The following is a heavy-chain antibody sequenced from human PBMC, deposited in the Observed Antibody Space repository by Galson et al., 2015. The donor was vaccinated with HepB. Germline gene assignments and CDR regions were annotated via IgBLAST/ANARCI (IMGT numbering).Heavy chain of an antibody. Sequence: SLRLSCAASGFTFSNAWMSWVRQAPGKGLEWVGRIKSKTDGGTTDYAAPVKGRFTISRDDSKNTLYLQMNSLKTEDTAVYYCTTGGVIVVVVAATGRRNWFDPWGQGTLVTVSS. J-gene: IGHJ5*02. V-gene: IGHV3-15*01. CDR1: GFTFSNAW. CDR3: TTGGVIVVVVAATGRRNWFDP. D-gene: IGHD2-15*01. CDR2: IKSKTDGGTT.